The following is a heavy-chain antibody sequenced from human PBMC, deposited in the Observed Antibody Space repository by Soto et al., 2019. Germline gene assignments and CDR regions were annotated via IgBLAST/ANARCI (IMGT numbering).Heavy chain of an antibody. V-gene: IGHV3-23*01. CDR2: SSGSGGIT. Sequence: EVQLLESGGGLVQPGGSLRLSCAVSGLTFSYFAIGWVRQAPGKGLEWVSASSGSGGITYYADSVKGRFTISRDNSKNTLFLQMNSLRAEDTAVYYCALLGRSGSGRPYYYGMDVWGQGTTVTVSS. CDR3: ALLGRSGSGRPYYYGMDV. D-gene: IGHD3-10*01. J-gene: IGHJ6*02. CDR1: GLTFSYFA.